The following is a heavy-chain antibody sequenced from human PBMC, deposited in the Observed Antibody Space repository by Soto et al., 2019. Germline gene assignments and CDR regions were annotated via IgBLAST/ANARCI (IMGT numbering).Heavy chain of an antibody. Sequence: GESLKIPCKGSGYSFTSYWIGWLRQMPGKGLEWMGIIYPGDSDTRYSPSFQGQVTISADKSISTAYLQWSSLKASDTAMYYCARSGLRFLEWLETFYGMDVWGQGTTVTVSS. CDR3: ARSGLRFLEWLETFYGMDV. D-gene: IGHD3-3*01. CDR2: IYPGDSDT. J-gene: IGHJ6*02. CDR1: GYSFTSYW. V-gene: IGHV5-51*03.